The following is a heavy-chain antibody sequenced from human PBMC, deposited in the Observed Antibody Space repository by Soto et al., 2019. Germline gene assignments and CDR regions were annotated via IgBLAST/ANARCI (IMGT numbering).Heavy chain of an antibody. CDR2: ICYSGST. CDR1: RGSISSSIHY. J-gene: IGHJ5*02. CDR3: ARRDQNWFDP. V-gene: IGHV4-39*01. Sequence: SETISLTYTVSRGSISSSIHYRGWIRQPPRKGLEWIGSICYSGSTNYNPSLKSRVTISVDTSKNQFSLKLSSVNATDTAVYYCARRDQNWFDPWGHGTLVTVSS.